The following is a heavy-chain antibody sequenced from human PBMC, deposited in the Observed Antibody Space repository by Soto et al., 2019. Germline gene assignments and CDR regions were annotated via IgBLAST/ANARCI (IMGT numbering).Heavy chain of an antibody. J-gene: IGHJ3*02. V-gene: IGHV5-51*01. CDR1: GYSFTSYW. CDR3: ERPPYSSSWSPSDAFDI. D-gene: IGHD6-13*01. Sequence: PGESLKISGKGSGYSFTSYWIGWVRQMPGKGLEWLGIIYPGDSDTRYSPSFQGQVTISADKSISTAYLQWSSLKASDTAMYYCERPPYSSSWSPSDAFDIWGQGTMVTVSS. CDR2: IYPGDSDT.